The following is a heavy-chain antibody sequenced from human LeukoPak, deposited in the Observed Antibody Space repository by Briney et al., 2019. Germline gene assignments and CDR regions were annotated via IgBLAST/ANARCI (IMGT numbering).Heavy chain of an antibody. CDR3: ARGHIGYCSSTSCSKGGWDY. Sequence: GESLKISCKGSGYSFTSYWIGWARQMPGKGLEWMGIIYPGDSDTRYSPSFQGQVTISADKSISTAYLQWSCLKASDTAMYYCARGHIGYCSSTSCSKGGWDYWGQGTLVTVSS. D-gene: IGHD2-2*01. J-gene: IGHJ4*02. CDR2: IYPGDSDT. CDR1: GYSFTSYW. V-gene: IGHV5-51*01.